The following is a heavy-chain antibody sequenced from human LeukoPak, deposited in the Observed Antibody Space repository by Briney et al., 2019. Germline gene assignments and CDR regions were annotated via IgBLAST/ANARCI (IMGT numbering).Heavy chain of an antibody. V-gene: IGHV1-69*05. CDR1: GGTFTSYA. Sequence: SVKVSCKASGGTFTSYAISWVRQAPGQGLEWMGGIIPIFGTANYAQKFQGRVTITTDESTSTAYMELSSLRSEDTAVYYCARTHSDYGGRFYYYYMDVWGKGTTVTVSS. CDR3: ARTHSDYGGRFYYYYMDV. D-gene: IGHD4-23*01. J-gene: IGHJ6*03. CDR2: IIPIFGTA.